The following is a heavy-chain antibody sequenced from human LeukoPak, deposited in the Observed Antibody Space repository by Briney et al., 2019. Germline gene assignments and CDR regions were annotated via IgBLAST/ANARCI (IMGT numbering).Heavy chain of an antibody. CDR3: ARSMVVITNWYFDL. Sequence: PSETLSLTCAVYGGSFSGYYWSWIRKPPGKGLEWIGEINHSGSTNYNPSLKSRVTISVDTSKNQFSLKLSSVTAADTAVYYCARSMVVITNWYFDLWGRGTLVTVSP. D-gene: IGHD3-22*01. V-gene: IGHV4-34*01. J-gene: IGHJ2*01. CDR1: GGSFSGYY. CDR2: INHSGST.